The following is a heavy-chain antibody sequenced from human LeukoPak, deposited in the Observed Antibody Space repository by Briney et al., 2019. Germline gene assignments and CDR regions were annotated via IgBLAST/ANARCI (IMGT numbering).Heavy chain of an antibody. D-gene: IGHD5-24*01. CDR2: IIPIFGTA. CDR3: GRMDGKRWLQHGAGWFDP. V-gene: IGHV1-69*05. J-gene: IGHJ5*02. Sequence: GASVKVSCKASGGTFSSYAISWVRQAPGQGLEWMGGIIPIFGTANYAQKFQGRVTITTDESTSTAYMELSSLRSEDTAVYYCGRMDGKRWLQHGAGWFDPWGQGILVTVSS. CDR1: GGTFSSYA.